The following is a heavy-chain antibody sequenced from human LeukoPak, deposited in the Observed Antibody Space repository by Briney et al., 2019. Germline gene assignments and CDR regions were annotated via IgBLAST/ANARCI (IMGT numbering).Heavy chain of an antibody. CDR3: ARDYGSGGGDAFDI. V-gene: IGHV3-21*01. CDR2: ISSSSSYI. Sequence: GGSLRLSCAASGLTFSSYSMNWVRQAPGKGLEWVSSISSSSSYIYYADSVKGRFTISRDNAKNSLYLQMNSLRAEDTAVYYCARDYGSGGGDAFDIWGQGTMVTVSS. D-gene: IGHD6-19*01. CDR1: GLTFSSYS. J-gene: IGHJ3*02.